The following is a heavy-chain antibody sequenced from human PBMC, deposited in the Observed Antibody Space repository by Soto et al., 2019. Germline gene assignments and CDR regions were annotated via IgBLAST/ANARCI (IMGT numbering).Heavy chain of an antibody. CDR3: AREGYSSSWYLAGAFDL. CDR1: GGSISVYY. V-gene: IGHV4-59*01. D-gene: IGHD6-13*01. CDR2: ISYTRST. J-gene: IGHJ3*01. Sequence: SETLSLTLTVSGGSISVYYWTWLRQPPGKELEWIGYISYTRSTNYNPSLKSRVTISVGTSKNQFALELTSVTAADTAVYYCAREGYSSSWYLAGAFDLWGQGTMVTVSS.